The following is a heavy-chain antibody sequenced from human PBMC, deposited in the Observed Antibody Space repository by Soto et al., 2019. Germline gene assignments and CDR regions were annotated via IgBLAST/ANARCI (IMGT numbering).Heavy chain of an antibody. Sequence: SETLSLTCTVSGGSISSIYWSWIRQPPGNGLELIAYIYYSGSPTYNPSLKSRVTVALDTSRNQFSLKLSSVTAADTAVYYCARDPVAAAGYYFDYWGQGIPVTVSS. CDR2: IYYSGSP. CDR3: ARDPVAAAGYYFDY. J-gene: IGHJ4*02. V-gene: IGHV4-59*01. CDR1: GGSISSIY. D-gene: IGHD6-13*01.